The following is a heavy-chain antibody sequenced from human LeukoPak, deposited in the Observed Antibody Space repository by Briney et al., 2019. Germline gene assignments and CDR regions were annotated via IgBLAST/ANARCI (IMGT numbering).Heavy chain of an antibody. V-gene: IGHV3-74*01. Sequence: GGSLRLSCAASGFTFSNYWMHWVRQVPGKGLVWVSHIKYDGSATNYADSVKGRFTTSRDNAKNSLYLQINSLRAEDTAVYYCARSSYSSSSSVWGQGTMVTVSS. J-gene: IGHJ3*01. CDR3: ARSSYSSSSSV. D-gene: IGHD6-6*01. CDR1: GFTFSNYW. CDR2: IKYDGSAT.